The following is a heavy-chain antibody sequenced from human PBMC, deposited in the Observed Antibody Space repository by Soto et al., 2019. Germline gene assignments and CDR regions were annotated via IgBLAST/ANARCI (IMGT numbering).Heavy chain of an antibody. CDR2: IYYSGST. Sequence: SETLSLTCTVSGGSISSSSYYWGWIRQPPGKGLEWIGSIYYSGSTYYNPSLKSRVTISVDTSRNQFSLKLSSVTAADTAVYYCARGPPLGYWGQGTLVTVSS. V-gene: IGHV4-39*01. J-gene: IGHJ4*02. CDR3: ARGPPLGY. CDR1: GGSISSSSYY.